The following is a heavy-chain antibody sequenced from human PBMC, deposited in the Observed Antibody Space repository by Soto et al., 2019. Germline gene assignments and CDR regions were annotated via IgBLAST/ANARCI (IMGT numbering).Heavy chain of an antibody. CDR3: ARGGPYQLLADFDY. Sequence: EVQLVESGGILVQPGGSLRLSCVASGFSFSNYAMHWVRQAPGKGLEYVSAISNNGGSTYYANSVKGRFIISRDNSKNTLYLQMGSLRAEDMAVYYCARGGPYQLLADFDYWGQGTLVTVSS. V-gene: IGHV3-64*01. CDR2: ISNNGGST. CDR1: GFSFSNYA. D-gene: IGHD2-2*01. J-gene: IGHJ4*02.